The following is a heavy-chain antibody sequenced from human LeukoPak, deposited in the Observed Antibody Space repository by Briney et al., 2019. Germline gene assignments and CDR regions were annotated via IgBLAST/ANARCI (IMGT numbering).Heavy chain of an antibody. CDR3: AKAQIVPPRVSP. J-gene: IGHJ5*02. D-gene: IGHD2-2*01. V-gene: IGHV3-23*01. CDR1: GFTFSSYA. Sequence: GGSLRLSCAASGFTFSSYAMSWVRQAPGKGLEWVSAISGRGGSTYYADAVQGRFTISRDNSKNTLYLQMNRLSAEDTAVYYCAKAQIVPPRVSPWGQGTLVTVSS. CDR2: ISGRGGST.